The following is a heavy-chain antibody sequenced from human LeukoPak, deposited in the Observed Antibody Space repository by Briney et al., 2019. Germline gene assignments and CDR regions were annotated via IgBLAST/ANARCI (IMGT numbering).Heavy chain of an antibody. CDR1: GFTFNNYW. J-gene: IGHJ4*02. V-gene: IGHV3-7*03. Sequence: GGSLRLSCAASGFTFNNYWVNWVRQAPGKGLEWVANIKPDGSENYYVDSVNGRFTISRDNAKNSLYLQMNSLRAEDTAVYYCARDPHRGGDYDYWGQGTLVTVSS. D-gene: IGHD4-17*01. CDR2: IKPDGSEN. CDR3: ARDPHRGGDYDY.